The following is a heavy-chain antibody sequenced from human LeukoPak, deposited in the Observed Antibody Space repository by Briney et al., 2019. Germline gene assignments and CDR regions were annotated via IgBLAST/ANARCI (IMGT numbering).Heavy chain of an antibody. CDR2: IWYDDSNK. CDR3: ARAVGLYCSGGSCYSRYGMDV. CDR1: GFAFSSYG. V-gene: IGHV3-33*01. J-gene: IGHJ6*02. D-gene: IGHD2-15*01. Sequence: GGSLRLSCAASGFAFSSYGMHWVRQAPGKGLEWVAVIWYDDSNKYYADSVKGRFTVSRDNSKNTLYLQMNSLRAEDTAVYYCARAVGLYCSGGSCYSRYGMDVWGQGTTVTVSS.